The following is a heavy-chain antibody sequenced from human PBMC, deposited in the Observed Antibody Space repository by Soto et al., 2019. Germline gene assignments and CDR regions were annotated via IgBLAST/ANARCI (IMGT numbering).Heavy chain of an antibody. D-gene: IGHD2-2*01. CDR1: GGSFSGYY. J-gene: IGHJ4*02. Sequence: PSETLSLTCAVYGGSFSGYYWSWIRQPPGKGLEWIGEINHSGSTNYNPSLKSRVTISVDTSKNQFSLKLSSVTAADTAVYYCARTGGLRYCSSTSCYAGFDYWGQGTLVTVSS. CDR3: ARTGGLRYCSSTSCYAGFDY. V-gene: IGHV4-34*01. CDR2: INHSGST.